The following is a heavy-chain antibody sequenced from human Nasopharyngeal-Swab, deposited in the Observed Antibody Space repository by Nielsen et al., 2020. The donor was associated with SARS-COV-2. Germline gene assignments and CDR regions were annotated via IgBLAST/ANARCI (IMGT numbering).Heavy chain of an antibody. CDR1: GYTFTSYG. CDR2: ISAYNGNT. D-gene: IGHD4-17*01. Sequence: ASVKVSCKASGYTFTSYGISWVRQAPGQGLEWMGWISAYNGNTNYAQKFQGRVTITADESTSTAYMELSSLRSEDTAVYYCARAVLSYGDYGQYYYYGMDVWGQGTTVTVSS. V-gene: IGHV1-18*01. CDR3: ARAVLSYGDYGQYYYYGMDV. J-gene: IGHJ6*02.